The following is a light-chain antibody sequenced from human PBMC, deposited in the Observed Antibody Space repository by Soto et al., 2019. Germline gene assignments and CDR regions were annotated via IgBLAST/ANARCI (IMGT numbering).Light chain of an antibody. CDR2: KAS. V-gene: IGKV1-5*03. J-gene: IGKJ1*01. CDR3: QKYNSYSWT. CDR1: QSLNNW. Sequence: DIQMTQFPSTLSASVGDRVTITCRASQSLNNWLAWYQQKPGNAPKLLIYKASNLESWVPSRFSGSESRTEFNLTIRSLQTDDLATKYCQKYNSYSWTFGQGTKLEIK.